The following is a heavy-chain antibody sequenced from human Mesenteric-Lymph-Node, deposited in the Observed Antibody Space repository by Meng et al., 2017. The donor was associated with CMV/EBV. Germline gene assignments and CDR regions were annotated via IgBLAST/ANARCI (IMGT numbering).Heavy chain of an antibody. CDR3: ARGNLATIFGVVTSVYPRGWFDP. CDR1: GGSISSSSYY. V-gene: IGHV4-39*07. CDR2: IYYSGST. Sequence: SETLSLTCTVSGGSISSSSYYWGWIRQPPGKGLEWIGSIYYSGSTYYNPPLKSRVTISVDTSKNQFSLKLSSVTAADTAVYYCARGNLATIFGVVTSVYPRGWFDPWGQGTLVTVSS. D-gene: IGHD3-3*01. J-gene: IGHJ5*02.